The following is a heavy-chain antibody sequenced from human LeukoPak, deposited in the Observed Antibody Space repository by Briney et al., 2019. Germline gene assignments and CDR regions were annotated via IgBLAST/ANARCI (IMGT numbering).Heavy chain of an antibody. CDR1: GFTFSSYS. V-gene: IGHV3-21*06. D-gene: IGHD6-13*01. CDR2: ISSSSSYI. J-gene: IGHJ4*02. Sequence: GGSLRLPCAASGFTFSSYSMNWVRQAPGKGLEWVSSISSSSSYIYYADSLKGRFSISRDNAKNSLYLQMNSLRAEDTAVYYCVREARGIAAAFDYWGQGTLVTVSS. CDR3: VREARGIAAAFDY.